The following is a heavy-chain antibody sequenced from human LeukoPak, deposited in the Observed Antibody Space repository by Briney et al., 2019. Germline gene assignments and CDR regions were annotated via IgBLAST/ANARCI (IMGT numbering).Heavy chain of an antibody. CDR3: ARVYLGIYYDGSPSPFDY. V-gene: IGHV1-18*01. CDR1: GYTFTSYA. Sequence: ASVKVSCKASGYTFTSYAVIWVRQVPGQGLEWMGWISGYNGNTKSSQSLQDRVIMTTDTSTRTAYTELRNLRPDDTAVYYCARVYLGIYYDGSPSPFDYWGQGTLVTVSS. J-gene: IGHJ4*02. D-gene: IGHD3-22*01. CDR2: ISGYNGNT.